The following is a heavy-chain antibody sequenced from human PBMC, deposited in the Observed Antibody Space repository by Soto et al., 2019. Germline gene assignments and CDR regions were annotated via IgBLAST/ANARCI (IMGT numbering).Heavy chain of an antibody. D-gene: IGHD2-2*01. CDR2: IIPIFGTA. V-gene: IGHV1-69*01. CDR3: AMGGYCSSTSCAPRYYYGMDV. Sequence: QVQLVQSGAEVKKPGSSVKVSCKASGGTFSSYAISWVRQAPGQGLEWMGGIIPIFGTANYAQKFQGRVTITADESTSTAYMELSSLRCEDTAVYYCAMGGYCSSTSCAPRYYYGMDVWGQGTTVTVSS. CDR1: GGTFSSYA. J-gene: IGHJ6*02.